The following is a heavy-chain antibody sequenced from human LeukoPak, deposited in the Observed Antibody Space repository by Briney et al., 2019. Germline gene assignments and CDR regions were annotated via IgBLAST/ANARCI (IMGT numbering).Heavy chain of an antibody. V-gene: IGHV3-23*01. Sequence: GGSLRLSCAASGFTFSGYAMSWVRQAPGRGLEWVSGISGSAGNTYYADSVKGRFTISRDNSKNTLDLQMNSLRAEDTAEYYCAKVGPGYDRSGYYDNWGQGTLVTVSS. D-gene: IGHD3-22*01. CDR2: ISGSAGNT. CDR3: AKVGPGYDRSGYYDN. CDR1: GFTFSGYA. J-gene: IGHJ4*02.